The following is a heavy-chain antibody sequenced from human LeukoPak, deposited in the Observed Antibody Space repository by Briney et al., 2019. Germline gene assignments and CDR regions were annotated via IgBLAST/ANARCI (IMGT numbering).Heavy chain of an antibody. CDR2: ISRSSTYI. Sequence: GGSLRLSCAASGFTFSNSSMTWVRQAPGKVLEWVSSISRSSTYIYYADLVKGRFTISRDNAKNSLYLQMGSLRAGDTAIYYCAYSANILPDYWGQGTLVTVSS. CDR3: AYSANILPDY. V-gene: IGHV3-21*01. D-gene: IGHD4-11*01. J-gene: IGHJ4*02. CDR1: GFTFSNSS.